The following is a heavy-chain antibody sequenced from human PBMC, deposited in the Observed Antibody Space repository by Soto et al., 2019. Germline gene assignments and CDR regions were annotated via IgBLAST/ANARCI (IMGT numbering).Heavy chain of an antibody. CDR1: GGPFSGYY. J-gene: IGHJ6*03. Sequence: PSEPLSLTCAVYGGPFSGYYWSWIRQPPGKGLEWIGEINHSGSTNYNPSLKSRVTISVDTSKNQFSLKLSSVTAADTAAYYCARGQTVRGGTYYYYMDVWGKGTTVT. D-gene: IGHD3-10*01. CDR3: ARGQTVRGGTYYYYMDV. V-gene: IGHV4-34*01. CDR2: INHSGST.